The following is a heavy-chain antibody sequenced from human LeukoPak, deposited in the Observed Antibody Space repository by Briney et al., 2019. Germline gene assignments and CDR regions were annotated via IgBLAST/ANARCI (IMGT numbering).Heavy chain of an antibody. D-gene: IGHD2-2*01. CDR1: GFTFSSYS. Sequence: PGGSLRLSCAASGFTFSSYSMNWVRQAPGKGLEWVSSISSSSSYIYYADSVKGRFTISRDNAKNSLYLQMNSLRAEDTAVYYCARGPTIYCSSTSCPNWFDPWGQGTLVTVSS. J-gene: IGHJ5*02. CDR3: ARGPTIYCSSTSCPNWFDP. V-gene: IGHV3-21*01. CDR2: ISSSSSYI.